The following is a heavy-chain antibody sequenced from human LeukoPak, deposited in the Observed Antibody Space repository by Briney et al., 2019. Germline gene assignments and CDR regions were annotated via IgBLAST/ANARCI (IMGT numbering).Heavy chain of an antibody. CDR1: GFNFFGYG. J-gene: IGHJ4*02. V-gene: IGHV3-30*18. Sequence: GGSLRLSCAASGFNFFGYGMHWVRQAPGKGPQWVAVISHDGSDKYYAESVKVRFTISRDNSKNTLYLQMNSLKPEDTALYFCAKDSASLSSHFATYFDSWGQGALVTVSS. CDR3: AKDSASLSSHFATYFDS. CDR2: ISHDGSDK. D-gene: IGHD6-13*01.